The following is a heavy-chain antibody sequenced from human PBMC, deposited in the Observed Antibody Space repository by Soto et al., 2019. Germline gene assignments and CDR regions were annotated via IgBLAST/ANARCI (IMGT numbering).Heavy chain of an antibody. D-gene: IGHD6-6*01. CDR1: GYTFTSYA. Sequence: ASVKVSCKASGYTFTSYAMHWVRQAPGQRLEWMGWINAGNGNTKYSQKSQGRVTITRDTSASTAYMELRSLRSDDTAVYYCARDTKYSSSSSDYWGQGTLVTVSS. V-gene: IGHV1-3*01. CDR3: ARDTKYSSSSSDY. CDR2: INAGNGNT. J-gene: IGHJ4*02.